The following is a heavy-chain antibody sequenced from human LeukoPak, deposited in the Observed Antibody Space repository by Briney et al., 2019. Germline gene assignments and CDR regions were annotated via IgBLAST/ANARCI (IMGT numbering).Heavy chain of an antibody. V-gene: IGHV1-46*01. CDR1: GYTFTSYY. J-gene: IGHJ4*02. Sequence: ASVKVSCKASGYTFTSYYMYWVRQAPGQGLEWMGIINPSGGSSSYAQKFQGRVTMTRDTSTSTVYMELSSLRSEDTAVYYCARGVRYSSGWSPRGFDYWGQGTLVTVSS. CDR2: INPSGGSS. D-gene: IGHD6-19*01. CDR3: ARGVRYSSGWSPRGFDY.